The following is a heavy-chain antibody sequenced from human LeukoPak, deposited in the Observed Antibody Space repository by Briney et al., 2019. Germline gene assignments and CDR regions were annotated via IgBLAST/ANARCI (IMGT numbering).Heavy chain of an antibody. Sequence: GGSLRLSCAASGFTFSSYSMNWVRQAPGKGLEWVSYISSSSSTIYYADSVKGRFTISRDNAKNSLYLQMNSLRAEDTAVYYCARERPLWFGDLVVGDYWGQGTLVTVSS. V-gene: IGHV3-48*01. CDR3: ARERPLWFGDLVVGDY. CDR1: GFTFSSYS. J-gene: IGHJ4*02. CDR2: ISSSSSTI. D-gene: IGHD3-10*01.